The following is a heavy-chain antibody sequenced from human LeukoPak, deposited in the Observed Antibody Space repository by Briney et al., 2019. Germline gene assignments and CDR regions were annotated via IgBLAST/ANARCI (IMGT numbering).Heavy chain of an antibody. Sequence: GGSLRLSCAASGFTFSSYWMSWVRQAPGKGLEWVANIKQDGSEKYYVGSVKGRFTISRDNAKNSLYLQMNSLRAEDTAVYYCARAAPPRNVVLYYYYYYMDVWGKGTTVTVSS. J-gene: IGHJ6*03. CDR1: GFTFSSYW. D-gene: IGHD2-15*01. V-gene: IGHV3-7*01. CDR2: IKQDGSEK. CDR3: ARAAPPRNVVLYYYYYYMDV.